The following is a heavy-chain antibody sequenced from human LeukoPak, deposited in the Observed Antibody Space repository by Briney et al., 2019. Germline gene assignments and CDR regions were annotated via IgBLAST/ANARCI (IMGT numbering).Heavy chain of an antibody. CDR3: ARVHYGGNSFDY. J-gene: IGHJ4*02. D-gene: IGHD4-23*01. CDR2: INHSGST. CDR1: GFTFSSYA. Sequence: GSLRLSCAASGFTFSSYAMHWVRQAPGKGLEWIGEINHSGSTNYNPSLKGRVTISVDTSKNQFSLKLSSVTAADTAVYYCARVHYGGNSFDYWGQGTLVTVSS. V-gene: IGHV4-34*01.